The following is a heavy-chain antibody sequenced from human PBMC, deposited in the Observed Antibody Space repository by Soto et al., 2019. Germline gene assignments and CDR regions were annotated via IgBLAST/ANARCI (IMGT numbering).Heavy chain of an antibody. J-gene: IGHJ4*02. CDR3: ARRSITIFGVVSGGXDS. CDR1: GGSFSGYY. D-gene: IGHD3-3*01. V-gene: IGHV4-34*01. CDR2: INHSGGT. Sequence: SETLSLTCAVYGGSFSGYYWSWIRQPPGKGLEWIGEINHSGGTNYNPSLKSRVTISVDTSKNQFSLNLSSVTAADTAAYYCARRSITIFGVVSGGXDSWGQGTPVTVSS.